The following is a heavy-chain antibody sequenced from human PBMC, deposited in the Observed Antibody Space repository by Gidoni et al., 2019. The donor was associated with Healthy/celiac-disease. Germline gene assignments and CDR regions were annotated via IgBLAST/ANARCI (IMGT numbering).Heavy chain of an antibody. J-gene: IGHJ3*02. Sequence: VKVVASGGGAVERGRWLRRSCAASGFTFRSYAMHWVSQAPGKGLEWVAVISYDGSNKYYADSVKDRFTISRDNSKNTLYLQMNSLRAEDTAVYYCARPGRYFDWLPKDTDWAFDIWGQGTMVTVSS. V-gene: IGHV3-30-3*01. CDR2: ISYDGSNK. CDR1: GFTFRSYA. CDR3: ARPGRYFDWLPKDTDWAFDI. D-gene: IGHD3-9*01.